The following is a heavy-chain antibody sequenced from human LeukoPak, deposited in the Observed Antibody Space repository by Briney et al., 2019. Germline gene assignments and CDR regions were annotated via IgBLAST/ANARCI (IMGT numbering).Heavy chain of an antibody. D-gene: IGHD3/OR15-3a*01. J-gene: IGHJ5*01. CDR1: GFTFSSYS. Sequence: GGSLRLSCAASGFTFSSYSMNWVRQAPGKGLEWVSSITSSSSYIYYADSVKGRFTISRDNAKNSLYLQMNSLRAEDTAVYYCARDYRTGYSCLDSWGQGTLVTVYS. CDR2: ITSSSSYI. CDR3: ARDYRTGYSCLDS. V-gene: IGHV3-21*01.